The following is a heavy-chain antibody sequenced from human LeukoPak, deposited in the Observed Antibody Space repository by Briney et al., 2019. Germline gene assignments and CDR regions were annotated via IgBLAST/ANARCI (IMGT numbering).Heavy chain of an antibody. J-gene: IGHJ4*02. CDR2: ISSSSNTI. V-gene: IGHV3-48*01. CDR1: GFTFNSYS. Sequence: GGSLRLSCAASGFTFNSYSMNWVRQAPGKGLEWVSYISSSSNTIYYADSVKGRLTISRDNAKNSLYLQMNSLRAEDTAVYYCARLTLTGYYAFDYWGQGTLVTVSS. CDR3: ARLTLTGYYAFDY. D-gene: IGHD3-9*01.